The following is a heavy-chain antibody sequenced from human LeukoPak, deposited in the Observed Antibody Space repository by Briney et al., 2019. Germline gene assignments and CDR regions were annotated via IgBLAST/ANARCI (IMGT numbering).Heavy chain of an antibody. CDR2: INDSGST. Sequence: NTSETLSLTCAVYGGSFRGYYWSWIRQPPGKGLEWIGEINDSGSTHYNTSLNSRVTISVDTSKNQVYLKLSSVTAADTAIYYCARGVSHRNFDWLFYWGQGTLVTVSS. CDR3: ARGVSHRNFDWLFY. D-gene: IGHD3-9*01. J-gene: IGHJ4*02. V-gene: IGHV4-34*01. CDR1: GGSFRGYY.